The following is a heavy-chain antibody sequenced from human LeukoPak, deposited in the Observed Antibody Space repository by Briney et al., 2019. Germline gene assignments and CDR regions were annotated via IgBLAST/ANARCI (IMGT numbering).Heavy chain of an antibody. Sequence: PGGSLRLSCAASGFTFSSYSMNWVRQAPGKGLEWVSSISSTSRYIYYADSMKARFTVSRDNAKNSLFLQMNSLRAEDTAVYYCATDYSSGWYRVQDYYYMDVWGKGTTVTVSS. J-gene: IGHJ6*03. CDR3: ATDYSSGWYRVQDYYYMDV. D-gene: IGHD6-19*01. CDR1: GFTFSSYS. V-gene: IGHV3-21*01. CDR2: ISSTSRYI.